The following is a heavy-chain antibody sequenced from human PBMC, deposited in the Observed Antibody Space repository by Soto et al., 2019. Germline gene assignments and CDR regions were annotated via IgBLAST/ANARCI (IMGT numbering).Heavy chain of an antibody. CDR3: APLSVSLSGPYGIHV. Sequence: PSETLSVTCSVSVYSFTSSDYYWAWILQPPGKGLEWIGSMFYSGLTYYNPSLKSRVTLSVDTSKNQFSVRLNSVTAADTAVYYCAPLSVSLSGPYGIHVWGQGTTVTVSS. CDR2: MFYSGLT. CDR1: VYSFTSSDYY. D-gene: IGHD2-15*01. J-gene: IGHJ6*02. V-gene: IGHV4-39*01.